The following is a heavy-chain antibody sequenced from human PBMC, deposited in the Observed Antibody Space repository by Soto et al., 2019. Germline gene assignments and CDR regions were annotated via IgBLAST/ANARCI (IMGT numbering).Heavy chain of an antibody. V-gene: IGHV3-9*01. D-gene: IGHD3-9*01. J-gene: IGHJ4*02. CDR2: ISWNSGSI. CDR3: ARGNFDWYPDHGFDY. Sequence: PGGSLRLSCAASGFTFDDYAMHWVRQAPGKGLEWVSGISWNSGSIGYADSVKGRFTISRDNAKNSLYLQMNSLGAEDTALYYCARGNFDWYPDHGFDYWGQGTLVTVSS. CDR1: GFTFDDYA.